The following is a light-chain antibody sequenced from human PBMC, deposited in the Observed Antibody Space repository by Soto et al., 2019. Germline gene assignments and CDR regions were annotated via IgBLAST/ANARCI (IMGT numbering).Light chain of an antibody. Sequence: QSVXTQPPSASGXXXXRVXXXXXGSSSXIGSNYVYWYQQVPGTAPRLLMYRASQRPSGVPDRFSGSKSGTSASLAISGLRSEDEADYYCAAWDDTLNVLVFGGGTKLTVL. J-gene: IGLJ2*01. CDR1: SSXIGSNY. V-gene: IGLV1-47*01. CDR2: RAS. CDR3: AAWDDTLNVLV.